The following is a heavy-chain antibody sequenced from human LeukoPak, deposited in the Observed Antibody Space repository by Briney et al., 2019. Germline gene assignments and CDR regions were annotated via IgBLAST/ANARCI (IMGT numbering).Heavy chain of an antibody. D-gene: IGHD3-22*01. CDR2: ISTYNGNT. Sequence: ASVKVSCKASGYTFTSYGISWVRQAPGQGLERMGWISTYNGNTNYAQKLQGRVTMTTDTSTSTAYMELRSLRSDDTAVYYCARDHLDYYDSSGPGWFDPWGQGTLVTVSS. J-gene: IGHJ5*02. V-gene: IGHV1-18*01. CDR1: GYTFTSYG. CDR3: ARDHLDYYDSSGPGWFDP.